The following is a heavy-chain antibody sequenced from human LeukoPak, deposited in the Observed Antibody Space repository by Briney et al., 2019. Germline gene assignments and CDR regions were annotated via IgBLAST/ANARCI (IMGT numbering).Heavy chain of an antibody. V-gene: IGHV3-30*19. CDR1: GFTFSSYG. CDR2: ISYDGSNK. J-gene: IGHJ4*02. D-gene: IGHD6-19*01. Sequence: GRSLRLSCAASGFTFSSYGMHWVRQAPGKGLEWVAVISYDGSNKYYGDSVKGRFTIARDNSKDTLFLQMNSLRGDDTALYYCAKGHATEAQYSSGWYDDFDSWGQGALVTVSS. CDR3: AKGHATEAQYSSGWYDDFDS.